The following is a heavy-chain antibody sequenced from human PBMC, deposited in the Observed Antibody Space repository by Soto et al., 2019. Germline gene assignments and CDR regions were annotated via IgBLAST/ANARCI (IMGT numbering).Heavy chain of an antibody. CDR1: GGSFSGYY. Sequence: QVQLQQWGAGLLKPSETLSLTCAVYGGSFSGYYWSWIRQPPGKGLEWIGEINHSGSTNYNPSLKSRVTISVDTSKNQFSLKLSSVTAADTAVYYCATRRRYSGYGYWGQGTLVTVSS. V-gene: IGHV4-34*01. CDR3: ATRRRYSGYGY. J-gene: IGHJ4*02. CDR2: INHSGST. D-gene: IGHD2-2*03.